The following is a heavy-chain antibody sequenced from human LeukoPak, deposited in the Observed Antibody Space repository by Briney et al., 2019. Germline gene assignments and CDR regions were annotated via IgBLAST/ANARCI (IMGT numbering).Heavy chain of an antibody. CDR2: ISGSGSST. CDR3: SESGGGILALGFDY. CDR1: GFTFNIHV. Sequence: GGSLRLSCAASGFTFNIHVMTWVRQAPGRGLEWVSTISGSGSSTSYSDSVNGRFTISRDNSKNTLYLQMNSLRVEDTAVYYCSESGGGILALGFDYWGQGTLVTVSS. D-gene: IGHD2-21*01. V-gene: IGHV3-23*01. J-gene: IGHJ4*02.